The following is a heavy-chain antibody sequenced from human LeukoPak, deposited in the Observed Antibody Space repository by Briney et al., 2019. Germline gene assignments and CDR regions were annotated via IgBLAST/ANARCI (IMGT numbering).Heavy chain of an antibody. CDR2: INPNSGGT. J-gene: IGHJ3*02. CDR1: GYTFTGYY. D-gene: IGHD3-22*01. CDR3: ARRDYYDSSGYQKAFDI. V-gene: IGHV1-2*02. Sequence: ASVKVSCKASGYTFTGYYMHWVRQAPGQGLEWMGWINPNSGGTNYAQKFQGRVTMTRDTSISTAYMELSRLKASDTAMYYCARRDYYDSSGYQKAFDIWGQGTMVTVSS.